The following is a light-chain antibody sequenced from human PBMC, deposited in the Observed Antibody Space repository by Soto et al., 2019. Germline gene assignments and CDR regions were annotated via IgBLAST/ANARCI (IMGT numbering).Light chain of an antibody. J-gene: IGKJ1*01. Sequence: TQSPGTLSLSRGERVPLSCSASQDIRSHLAWYQQKPGQAPRLLIFDASSRATGIPDRFSGSGSGTDFTLSISRLEPEDFAVYYCQQYGTSPRTFGQGTKVAIK. V-gene: IGKV3-20*01. CDR3: QQYGTSPRT. CDR1: QDIRSH. CDR2: DAS.